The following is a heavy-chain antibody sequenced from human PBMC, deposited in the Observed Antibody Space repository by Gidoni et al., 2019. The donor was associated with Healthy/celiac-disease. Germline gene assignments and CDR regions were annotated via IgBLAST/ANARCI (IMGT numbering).Heavy chain of an antibody. V-gene: IGHV3-33*01. CDR1: GFTFSSYG. CDR2: IWYDGSNQ. D-gene: IGHD1-26*01. CDR3: ARGSGSPDY. Sequence: QVQLVESGGGVVQPGRSLRLSCAASGFTFSSYGMHWVRQAPGKGLEWVVVIWYDGSNQYYADSVKGRFTISRDNSKNTLYLQMNSMRAEDTAVYYCARGSGSPDYWGQGTLVTVSS. J-gene: IGHJ4*02.